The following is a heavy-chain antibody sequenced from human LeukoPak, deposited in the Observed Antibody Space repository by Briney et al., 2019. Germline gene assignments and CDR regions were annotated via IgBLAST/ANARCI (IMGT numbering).Heavy chain of an antibody. CDR2: FSYSGTP. J-gene: IGHJ4*02. CDR3: ARHPDMSRGLITYSEFVS. CDR1: GGSISSTYYF. V-gene: IGHV4-39*01. Sequence: SETLSLTCTVSGGSISSTYYFWGWIRQPPGKGLEWIGSFSYSGTPYYSPSLKSRVTTSVDTSKSQFFLKLSSVTAADTAVYYCARHPDMSRGLITYSEFVSWGQGTLVTASS. D-gene: IGHD3-10*01.